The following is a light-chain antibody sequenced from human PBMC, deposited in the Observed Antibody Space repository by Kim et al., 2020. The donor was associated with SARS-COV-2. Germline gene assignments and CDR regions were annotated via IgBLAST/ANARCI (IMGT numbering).Light chain of an antibody. CDR3: QQYHTWPQT. J-gene: IGKJ1*01. CDR1: QKIDTH. CDR2: AAS. Sequence: VSPGASATLSCRATQKIDTHLAWYQRKPGQAPRLVIFAASNRATAFPARFSGSGSGTDFTLTIDSLQSEDFSVYYCQQYHTWPQTFGRGTKVDIK. V-gene: IGKV3-15*01.